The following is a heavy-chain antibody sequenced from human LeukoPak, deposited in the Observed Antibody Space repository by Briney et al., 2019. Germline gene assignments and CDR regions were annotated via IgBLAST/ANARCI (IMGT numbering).Heavy chain of an antibody. J-gene: IGHJ6*03. D-gene: IGHD6-13*01. V-gene: IGHV3-23*01. Sequence: PGGSLRLSCAASGFTFSSYSMNWVRQAPGKGLEWVSAISGSGGSTYYADSVKGRFTISRDNSKNTLYLQMNSLRAEDTAVYYCAKVPRNYYYYMDVWGKGTTVTISS. CDR3: AKVPRNYYYYMDV. CDR1: GFTFSSYS. CDR2: ISGSGGST.